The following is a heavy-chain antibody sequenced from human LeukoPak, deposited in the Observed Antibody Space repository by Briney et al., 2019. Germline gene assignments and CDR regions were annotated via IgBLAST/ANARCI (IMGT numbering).Heavy chain of an antibody. D-gene: IGHD3-10*01. CDR2: INPNSGDT. Sequence: GASVKVSCKASGYTFTDHYINWVRQAPGQGLEWMGWINPNSGDTNYAQKFQDRVTMTRDTSISTAYIELNLLRSDDTAVYYCARGDYYGSPKVVAAWGQGTLVTVSS. CDR1: GYTFTDHY. CDR3: ARGDYYGSPKVVAA. V-gene: IGHV1-2*02. J-gene: IGHJ5*02.